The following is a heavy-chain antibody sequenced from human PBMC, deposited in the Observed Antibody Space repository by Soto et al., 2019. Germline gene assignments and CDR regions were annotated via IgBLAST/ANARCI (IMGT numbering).Heavy chain of an antibody. CDR3: ARELTGTPQDNWFDP. J-gene: IGHJ5*02. CDR2: INAGNGNT. CDR1: GYTFTSYA. D-gene: IGHD1-20*01. Sequence: GASVKVSCKASGYTFTSYAMHWVRQAPGQRLEWMGWINAGNGNTKYSQKFQGRVTITRDTSASTAYMELSSLRSEDTAVYYCARELTGTPQDNWFDPWGQGTLVTVSS. V-gene: IGHV1-3*01.